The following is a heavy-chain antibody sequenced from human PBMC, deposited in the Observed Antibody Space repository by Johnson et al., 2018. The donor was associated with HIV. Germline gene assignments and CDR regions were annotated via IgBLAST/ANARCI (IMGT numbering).Heavy chain of an antibody. CDR3: AIAKVARGAEGWAFDI. D-gene: IGHD3-10*01. Sequence: EVQLVESGGGLVQPGGSLRLSCAASGFTFSTYDMHWVRQTTGKRLEWVSAIGTAGDTYYPGSVEGRFTISRENAKNSLYLQMNSLRVGDTAVYYFAIAKVARGAEGWAFDIWGQGTMVTVSS. J-gene: IGHJ3*02. CDR2: IGTAGDT. V-gene: IGHV3-13*01. CDR1: GFTFSTYD.